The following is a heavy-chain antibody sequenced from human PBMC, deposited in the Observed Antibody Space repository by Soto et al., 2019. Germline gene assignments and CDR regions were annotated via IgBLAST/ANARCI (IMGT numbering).Heavy chain of an antibody. CDR3: ARDLYYGMDV. V-gene: IGHV4-59*01. Sequence: QVQLQESGPGLVKPSETLSLTCTVSGGSISSYYWSWIRQPPGKGLEWIGYIYYSGSTNYNPSLKSRVTISVDTSKNQFSLKLSSVTAADTAVYYCARDLYYGMDVWGQGPTVTVSS. CDR2: IYYSGST. CDR1: GGSISSYY. J-gene: IGHJ6*02.